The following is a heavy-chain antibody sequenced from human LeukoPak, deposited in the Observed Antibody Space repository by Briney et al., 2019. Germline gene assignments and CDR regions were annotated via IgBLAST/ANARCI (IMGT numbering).Heavy chain of an antibody. J-gene: IGHJ4*02. Sequence: SETLSLTCAVYGGSFSGYYWSWIRQPPGKGLEWIGEINHSGSTNYNPSLKSRVTISVDTSKNQFSLKLSSVTAADTAVYYCARRDLYYGSGTSLSRYFDYWGQGTLATVSS. CDR2: INHSGST. CDR3: ARRDLYYGSGTSLSRYFDY. V-gene: IGHV4-34*01. D-gene: IGHD3-10*01. CDR1: GGSFSGYY.